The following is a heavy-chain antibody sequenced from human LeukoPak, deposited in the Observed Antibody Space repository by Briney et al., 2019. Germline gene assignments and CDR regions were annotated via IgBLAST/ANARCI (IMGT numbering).Heavy chain of an antibody. CDR3: AKDDYGDSGVFHP. CDR2: INPNSGGT. J-gene: IGHJ5*02. CDR1: GYTFTGYY. D-gene: IGHD4-17*01. V-gene: IGHV1-2*02. Sequence: VASVKVSCKASGYTFTGYYMHWVRQAPGQGLEWMGWINPNSGGTNYAQKFQGRVTMTRDTSISTAYMELSRLRSDDTAVYYCAKDDYGDSGVFHPWGQRTLVTVSS.